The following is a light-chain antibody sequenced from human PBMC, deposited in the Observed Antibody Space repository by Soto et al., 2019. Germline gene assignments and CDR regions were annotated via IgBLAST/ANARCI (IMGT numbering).Light chain of an antibody. V-gene: IGKV3D-20*02. CDR2: DAS. CDR3: QNRFNWPWT. Sequence: EVVLTQSPGTLSLSPGEGSTLSCMASQSVSNRYFAWYQQKPGQDPRLLIYDASYRATGIPARFSGSGSGTDFTLTISSLEPEEFAVYYCQNRFNWPWTFGQGNKGAIK. J-gene: IGKJ1*01. CDR1: QSVSNRY.